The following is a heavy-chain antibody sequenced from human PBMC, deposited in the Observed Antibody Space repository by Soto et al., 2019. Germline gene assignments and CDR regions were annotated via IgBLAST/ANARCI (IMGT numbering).Heavy chain of an antibody. V-gene: IGHV1-69*06. CDR3: ATQQQLTTFEF. J-gene: IGHJ4*02. Sequence: QVQLVPSGAEVKKPGSSVKVYCKASGGTFNNYAISWARQAPGQGLEWMVGIFPIFNTSHFAEKFQGRLTLTADKSTSTEFMRLSGLRPDDTDVYCCATQQQLTTFEFWGQGTLVSVSS. CDR2: IFPIFNTS. CDR1: GGTFNNYA. D-gene: IGHD6-13*01.